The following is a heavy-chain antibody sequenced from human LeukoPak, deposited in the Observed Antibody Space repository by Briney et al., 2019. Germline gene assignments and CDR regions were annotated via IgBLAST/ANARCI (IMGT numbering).Heavy chain of an antibody. CDR3: AKGRHGYIFYFDY. CDR1: GFTFSSYA. D-gene: IGHD5-18*01. Sequence: GGSLRLSCAASGFTFSSYAMGWVRQAPGKGLEWVSGISSSGDSTYYADSVKGRFTISRDTSKNALYLQMNSLRAEDTAVYYCAKGRHGYIFYFDYWGQGTVVTVSS. J-gene: IGHJ4*02. V-gene: IGHV3-23*01. CDR2: ISSSGDST.